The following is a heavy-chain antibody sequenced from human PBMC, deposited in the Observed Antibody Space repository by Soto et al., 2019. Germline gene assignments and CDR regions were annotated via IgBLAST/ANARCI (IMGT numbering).Heavy chain of an antibody. V-gene: IGHV1-69*13. CDR1: GGTFSSYA. Sequence: SVTVSCKASGGTFSSYAISWVRQAPGQGLEWMGGIIPIFGTANYAQKFQGRVTITADESTSTAYMELSSLRSEDTAVYYCARDTVVTIFGVVILVGMDVWGQGTTVTVSS. J-gene: IGHJ6*02. CDR3: ARDTVVTIFGVVILVGMDV. D-gene: IGHD3-3*01. CDR2: IIPIFGTA.